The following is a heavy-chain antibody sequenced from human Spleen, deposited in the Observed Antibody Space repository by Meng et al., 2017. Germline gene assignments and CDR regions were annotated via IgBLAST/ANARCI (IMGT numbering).Heavy chain of an antibody. Sequence: QVQLQQWGAGLLKPSETLSLPCAVYGGTFSDYYWSWIRQPPGKGLEWIGEINHSPRNTSTPSLESRVTISIDTSKNQFSLKLSSVTAADTAIYYCARQGHTAMATFDYWGRGTLVTVSS. D-gene: IGHD5-18*01. CDR3: ARQGHTAMATFDY. J-gene: IGHJ4*02. CDR1: GGTFSDYY. V-gene: IGHV4-34*01. CDR2: INHSPRN.